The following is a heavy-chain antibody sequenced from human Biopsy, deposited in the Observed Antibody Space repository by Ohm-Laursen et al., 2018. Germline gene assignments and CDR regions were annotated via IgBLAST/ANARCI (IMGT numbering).Heavy chain of an antibody. CDR1: GYTFTGYH. CDR2: INAKTGDT. V-gene: IGHV1-2*02. D-gene: IGHD3-10*01. J-gene: IGHJ5*02. Sequence: ASVKVSCKASGYTFTGYHVHWVRQAPGQGLEWMGWINAKTGDTNYAQKFQGRVTMTRDTSISTAYVDLSSLRSDDTAVYFCARADPPLFYYGSGSSNWFDPWGQGTLVTVSS. CDR3: ARADPPLFYYGSGSSNWFDP.